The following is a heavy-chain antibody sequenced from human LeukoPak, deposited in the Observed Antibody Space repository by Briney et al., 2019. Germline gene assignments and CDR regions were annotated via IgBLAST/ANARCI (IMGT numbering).Heavy chain of an antibody. Sequence: ESGPTLFNPTQTLTLTCTFSWFSRSRSRMWGSWVRQPSAKVLEWLAPISWDDDEYYSTSLKTRLTISQDTSKTQVVLTMTNLHPVATATYSSARLRWLVAGTQHYYYYMDVWGKGNTVTVSS. V-gene: IGHV2-70*20. CDR2: ISWDDDE. CDR3: ARLRWLVAGTQHYYYYMDV. D-gene: IGHD6-19*01. J-gene: IGHJ6*03. CDR1: WFSRSRSRMW.